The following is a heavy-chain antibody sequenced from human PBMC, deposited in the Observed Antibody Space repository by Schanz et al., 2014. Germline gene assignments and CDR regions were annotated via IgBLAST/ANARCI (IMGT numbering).Heavy chain of an antibody. CDR1: GYTFTTYA. CDR2: ISAYNGNT. J-gene: IGHJ4*02. V-gene: IGHV1-18*01. CDR3: ARDAADFYDILTEEDY. D-gene: IGHD3-9*01. Sequence: QVQLVQSGAEVKKPGASVRVSCKASGYTFTTYAMSWVRQAPGQGLEWMGWISAYNGNTKDPQKLQGRVTMTTDTSTSTAYMELRSLRSDDTAVYYCARDAADFYDILTEEDYWGQGTLVTVSS.